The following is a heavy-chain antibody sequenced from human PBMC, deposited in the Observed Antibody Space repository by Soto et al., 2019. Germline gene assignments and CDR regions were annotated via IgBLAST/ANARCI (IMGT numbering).Heavy chain of an antibody. CDR3: AVAVAGTYYYYGMDV. V-gene: IGHV1-46*01. D-gene: IGHD6-19*01. J-gene: IGHJ6*02. CDR2: INPSGGST. Sequence: ASVKVSCKASGYTFTSYYMQWVRQAPGQGLDWMGIINPSGGSTSYAQKFQGRVTLTRDTSTSTVYMEVSSLKSEDTAVYYCAVAVAGTYYYYGMDVWGQGTTVTVSS. CDR1: GYTFTSYY.